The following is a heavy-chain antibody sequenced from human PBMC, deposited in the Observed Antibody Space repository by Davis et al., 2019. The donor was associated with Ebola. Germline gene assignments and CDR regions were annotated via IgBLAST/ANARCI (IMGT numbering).Heavy chain of an antibody. Sequence: SVKVSCKASGYTFTSYGISWVRQAPGQGLEWMGGIIPIFGTANYAQKFQGRVTITADESTSTAYMELSSLRSEDTAVYYCARVGVFKFEPWYYYMDVWGKGTTVTVSS. V-gene: IGHV1-69*13. CDR3: ARVGVFKFEPWYYYMDV. D-gene: IGHD3-3*01. CDR2: IIPIFGTA. J-gene: IGHJ6*03. CDR1: GYTFTSYG.